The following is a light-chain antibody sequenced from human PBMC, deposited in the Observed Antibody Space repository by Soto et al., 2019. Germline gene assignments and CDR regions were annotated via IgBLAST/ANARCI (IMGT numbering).Light chain of an antibody. Sequence: DIQMTQSPSTLSASVGDRVTITCRASQSISSWLAWYQQKPGKAPKLLIYKASSLESGVPSRFSGSGSGTEITLTSSSLQPDDFATYYCQQYNSYHTFGQGTKLEIK. J-gene: IGKJ2*01. CDR2: KAS. CDR1: QSISSW. V-gene: IGKV1-5*03. CDR3: QQYNSYHT.